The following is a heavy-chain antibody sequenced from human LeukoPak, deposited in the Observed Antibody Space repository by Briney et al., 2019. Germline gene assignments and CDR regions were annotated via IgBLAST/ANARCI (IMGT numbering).Heavy chain of an antibody. CDR1: GFTFSGYA. CDR3: AKGLDFWSGYYG. Sequence: GALRLSCAASGFTFSGYAINWVRQAPGKGLEWVSAISGSGGSTYYADSVKGRFTISRDNSKNTLYLQMNSLRAEDTAVYYCAKGLDFWSGYYGWGQGTLVTVSS. CDR2: ISGSGGST. J-gene: IGHJ4*02. V-gene: IGHV3-23*01. D-gene: IGHD3-3*01.